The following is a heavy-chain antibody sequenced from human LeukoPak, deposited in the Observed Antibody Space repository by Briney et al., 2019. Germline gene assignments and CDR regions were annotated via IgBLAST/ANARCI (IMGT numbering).Heavy chain of an antibody. CDR3: AKGLGYCSSTSCPPDLFDY. D-gene: IGHD2-2*01. V-gene: IGHV3-23*01. J-gene: IGHJ4*02. CDR2: ITGGRST. CDR1: GFTFSIYA. Sequence: GGSLRLSCAASGFTFSIYAMSWVRQAPGKGLEWVSGITGGRSTYYADSVKGRFTISRDNSKNTLYLQMNSLRAEDTAVYYCAKGLGYCSSTSCPPDLFDYWGQGTLVTVSS.